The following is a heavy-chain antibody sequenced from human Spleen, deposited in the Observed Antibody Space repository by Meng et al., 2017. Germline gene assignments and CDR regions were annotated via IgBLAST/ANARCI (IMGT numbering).Heavy chain of an antibody. D-gene: IGHD1-26*01. CDR2: IYISGST. J-gene: IGHJ5*02. CDR1: GDSISTSYY. V-gene: IGHV4-39*07. Sequence: QLPRHESAPRLAQPSVTLSLTCSVSGDSISTSYYCAWIRQPPGKGLEWIANIYISGSTYYIPSLKSRVTISVDTSKNQFSLKVSSVTAADTAVYYCARAGGWFDPWGQGSLVTVSS. CDR3: ARAGGWFDP.